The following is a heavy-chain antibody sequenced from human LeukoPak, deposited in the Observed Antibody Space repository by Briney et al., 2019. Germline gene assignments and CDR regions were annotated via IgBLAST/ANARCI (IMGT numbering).Heavy chain of an antibody. V-gene: IGHV3-30-3*01. Sequence: GGSLRLSCAASGFTFREHAMRWARQAPGKGLEWVACISYNGGIKNYAHSVKGGFTISKNNSGSTLYLFTKNLRFDATALYSCGRDLSGRFCVDFWGQGTLVTLS. CDR1: GFTFREHA. J-gene: IGHJ4*02. D-gene: IGHD6-19*01. CDR2: ISYNGGIK. CDR3: GRDLSGRFCVDF.